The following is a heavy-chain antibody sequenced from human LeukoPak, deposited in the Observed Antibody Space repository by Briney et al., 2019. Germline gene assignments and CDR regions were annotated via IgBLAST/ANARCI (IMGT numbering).Heavy chain of an antibody. CDR2: TYNSGST. D-gene: IGHD5-18*01. J-gene: IGHJ4*02. CDR3: ARAPVFGYSYGYTGRYYFDY. CDR1: GGSISIYY. Sequence: SETLSLTCTVSGGSISIYYWSWIRQPPGKGLEWIGYTYNSGSTNYNPSLKSRVTISVDTSKNQFSLKLSSVTAADTAVYYCARAPVFGYSYGYTGRYYFDYWGQGTLVTVSS. V-gene: IGHV4-59*12.